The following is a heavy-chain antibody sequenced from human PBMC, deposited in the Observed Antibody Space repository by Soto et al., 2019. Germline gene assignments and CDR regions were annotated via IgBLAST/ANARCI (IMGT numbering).Heavy chain of an antibody. CDR2: INPNNGDT. CDR3: ARIKIYYDWSGPFDY. J-gene: IGHJ4*02. D-gene: IGHD3-22*01. V-gene: IGHV1-2*02. Sequence: AASVKVSCKTSGYTFTGYYMHWVRQAPGQGLEWMGWINPNNGDTNYAQNFQGRVTMTRDTSISTASMELSRLRSDDTAVYSCARIKIYYDWSGPFDYWGQGTLVTVSS. CDR1: GYTFTGYY.